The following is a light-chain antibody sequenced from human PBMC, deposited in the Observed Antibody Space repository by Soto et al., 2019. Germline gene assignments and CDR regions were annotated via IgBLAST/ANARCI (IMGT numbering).Light chain of an antibody. V-gene: IGKV1-17*01. J-gene: IGKJ5*01. CDR2: GSS. CDR1: QAIRNA. CDR3: QQYNSYSPIT. Sequence: DIQMTQSPSSLSASVGDRVTITCRASQAIRNALAWYQQKPGRAPKRLIYGSSSLQSGVPSRFSGSGSGTEFTLTISSLQPDDFATYYCQQYNSYSPITFGQGTRLEIK.